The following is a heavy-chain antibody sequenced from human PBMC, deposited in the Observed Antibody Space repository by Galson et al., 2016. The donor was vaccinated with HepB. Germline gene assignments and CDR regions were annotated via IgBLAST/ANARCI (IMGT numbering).Heavy chain of an antibody. V-gene: IGHV3-23*01. CDR1: GFTFSSFA. D-gene: IGHD6-19*01. CDR3: VRNPQKGLSDSTGWYMFDYYYNGMDV. Sequence: SLRLSCAASGFTFSSFAMTWVRQAPGKGLEWASIISHTGGSTYYADSVKGRFTTSRDDPINTLYLQMNNLRAEDTAVYYCVRNPQKGLSDSTGWYMFDYYYNGMDVWGQGTAVTVAS. J-gene: IGHJ6*02. CDR2: ISHTGGST.